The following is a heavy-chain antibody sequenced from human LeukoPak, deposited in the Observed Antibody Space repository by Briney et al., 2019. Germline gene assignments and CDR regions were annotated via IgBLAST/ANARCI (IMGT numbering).Heavy chain of an antibody. V-gene: IGHV1-8*01. CDR1: GYTFTSYD. CDR2: MNPNSGNT. Sequence: AASVKVSCKASGYTFTSYDINWVRQATGQGLEWMGWMNPNSGNTGYAQKFQGRVTMTRNTSISTAYMELSSLRSEDTAVYYCARSPDYDSWSGYYVYYYGMDVWGQGTTVTVSS. D-gene: IGHD3-3*01. CDR3: ARSPDYDSWSGYYVYYYGMDV. J-gene: IGHJ6*02.